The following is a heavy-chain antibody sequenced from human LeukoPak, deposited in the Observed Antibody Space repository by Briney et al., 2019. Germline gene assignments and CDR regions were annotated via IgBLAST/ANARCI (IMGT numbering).Heavy chain of an antibody. D-gene: IGHD2-2*01. CDR3: AKDVRLVLPAAMMDY. CDR1: GFTFSSYG. CDR2: IWYDGSNK. J-gene: IGHJ4*02. V-gene: IGHV3-33*06. Sequence: PGGSLRLSCAASGFTFSSYGMHWVRQAPGKGLEWVAVIWYDGSNKYYADSVKGRFTISRDNSKDTLYLQMNSLRAEDTAVYYCAKDVRLVLPAAMMDYWGQGTLVTVSS.